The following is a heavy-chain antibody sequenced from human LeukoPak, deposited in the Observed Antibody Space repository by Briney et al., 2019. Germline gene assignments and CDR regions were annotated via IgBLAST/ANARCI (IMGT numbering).Heavy chain of an antibody. Sequence: SETLSLTCTVSGGSISSGSYYWSWIRQPAGKGLEWIGRIYTSGSTNYNPSLRRRVTISVDTSKNQFSLKLSSVPAADTAVYYCARGVYPSPLPFDFWSGSEDKKNWFDPWGQGTLVTVSS. J-gene: IGHJ5*02. CDR1: GGSISSGSYY. CDR3: ARGVYPSPLPFDFWSGSEDKKNWFDP. CDR2: IYTSGST. V-gene: IGHV4-61*02. D-gene: IGHD3-3*01.